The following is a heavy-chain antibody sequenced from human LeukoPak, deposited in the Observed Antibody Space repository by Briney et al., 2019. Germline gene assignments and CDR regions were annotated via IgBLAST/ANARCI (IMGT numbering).Heavy chain of an antibody. J-gene: IGHJ3*02. CDR2: IYHSGST. V-gene: IGHV4-59*08. CDR1: GGSISSYY. CDR3: ARHAVEYVRYDSSGYFFDGFEI. D-gene: IGHD3-22*01. Sequence: PSETLSLTCTVSGGSISSYYWSWIRQPPGKGLEWIGYIYHSGSTNYNPSLKGRVTISVDTSKNEFSLNLSSVTAADTAVYYCARHAVEYVRYDSSGYFFDGFEIWGQGTMVTVSS.